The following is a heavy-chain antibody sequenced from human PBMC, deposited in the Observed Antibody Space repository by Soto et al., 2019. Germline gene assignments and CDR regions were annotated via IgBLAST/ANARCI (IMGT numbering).Heavy chain of an antibody. CDR3: ARGTSLHSCYFMDV. D-gene: IGHD1-7*01. CDR1: GYTFSDYY. V-gene: IGHV1-2*06. CDR2: LGPTGGAT. J-gene: IGHJ6*02. Sequence: ASVKVSCKASGYTFSDYYIHWVRQAPGQGLEWMGRLGPTGGATNSAQKFQGRVTMTEDTSTGTAYMDLSSLTSEDTAVYFCARGTSLHSCYFMDVWGQGTTVTVSS.